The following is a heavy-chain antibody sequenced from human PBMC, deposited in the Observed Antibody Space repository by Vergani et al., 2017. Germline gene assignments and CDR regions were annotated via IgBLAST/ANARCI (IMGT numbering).Heavy chain of an antibody. J-gene: IGHJ6*03. D-gene: IGHD1-7*01. Sequence: QITLKESGPTLVKPTQTLTLTCTFSGFSLNTRGVSVAWIRQPPGKALDWLALTYWNDDQHYSPSLNNRVTNTKDTSKNQVVLTMTKMDFVDTGTYYCVNRMDDCATTACIYAIYYYGDRDVWGKGTTVVVSS. V-gene: IGHV2-5*04. CDR1: GFSLNTRGVS. CDR3: VNRMDDCATTACIYAIYYYGDRDV. CDR2: TYWNDDQ.